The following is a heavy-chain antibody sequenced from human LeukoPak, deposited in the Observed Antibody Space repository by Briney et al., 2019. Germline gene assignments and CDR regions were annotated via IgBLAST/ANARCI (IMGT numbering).Heavy chain of an antibody. CDR3: AKGGYSSGWYFDY. D-gene: IGHD6-19*01. V-gene: IGHV3-30*18. J-gene: IGHJ4*02. CDR2: ISYDGSNK. CDR1: GFTFSSYG. Sequence: GGSLRLSCAASGFTFSSYGMHWVRQAPGKGLEWVAVISYDGSNKYYADSVKGRSTISRDNSKNTLYLQMNSLRAEDTAVYYCAKGGYSSGWYFDYWGQGTLVTVSS.